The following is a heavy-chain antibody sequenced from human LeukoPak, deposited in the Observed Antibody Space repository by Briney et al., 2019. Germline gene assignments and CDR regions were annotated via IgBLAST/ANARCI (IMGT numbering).Heavy chain of an antibody. D-gene: IGHD5-18*01. CDR2: ISAYNGNT. V-gene: IGHV1-18*01. Sequence: GASVKVSCKASGYTLTSYGISWVRQAPGQGLEWMGWISAYNGNTNYAQKLQGRVTMTTDTSTSTAHMELRSLRSDDTAVYYCAREGGYSYGFSFDYWGQGTLATVSS. CDR3: AREGGYSYGFSFDY. CDR1: GYTLTSYG. J-gene: IGHJ4*02.